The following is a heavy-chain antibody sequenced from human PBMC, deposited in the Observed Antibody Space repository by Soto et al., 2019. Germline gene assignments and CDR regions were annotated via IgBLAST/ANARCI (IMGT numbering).Heavy chain of an antibody. CDR3: AKGSAEFDI. J-gene: IGHJ3*02. Sequence: EVQLLESGGGLVQPGGSLRLSCAASGFTFSTYAMNWVRQAPGKGLEWVSLINNSGGSTYYADSVNGRSTISRDNSKSTLYLQMNSLRAEDAAVYYCAKGSAEFDIWGQGTMVTVSS. V-gene: IGHV3-23*01. CDR1: GFTFSTYA. CDR2: INNSGGST.